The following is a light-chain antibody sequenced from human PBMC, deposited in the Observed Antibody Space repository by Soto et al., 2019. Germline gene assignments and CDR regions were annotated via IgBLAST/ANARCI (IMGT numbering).Light chain of an antibody. CDR3: QQYGSSPRT. J-gene: IGKJ1*01. CDR2: GAF. V-gene: IGKV3-20*01. Sequence: IVLTQSPGTLSLSPGDRATLSCRASQSISNNYLAWYQQTPGQAPRLLIYGAFNRAGGVPDRFSGSVSGTDFTLTISRLEPEDFAVYYCQQYGSSPRTFGQGTKVDIK. CDR1: QSISNNY.